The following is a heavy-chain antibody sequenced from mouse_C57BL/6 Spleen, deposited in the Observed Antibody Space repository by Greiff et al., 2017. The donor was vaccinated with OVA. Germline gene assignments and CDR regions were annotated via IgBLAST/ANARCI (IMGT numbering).Heavy chain of an antibody. CDR3: ARLSSSYAMDY. V-gene: IGHV1-82*01. CDR1: GYAFSSSW. Sequence: VMLVESGPELVKPGASVKISCKASGYAFSSSWMNWVKQRPGQGLEWIGRIYPGDGDTNYNGKFKGKATLTADKSSSTAYMQLSSLTSEDSAVYFCARLSSSYAMDYWGQGTSVTVSS. CDR2: IYPGDGDT. J-gene: IGHJ4*01. D-gene: IGHD1-1*01.